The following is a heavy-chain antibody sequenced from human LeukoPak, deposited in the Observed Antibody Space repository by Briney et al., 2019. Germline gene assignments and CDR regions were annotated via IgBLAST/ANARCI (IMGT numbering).Heavy chain of an antibody. Sequence: PGGSLRLSCAASGFTVSGNYMNWVRQAPGKGLEWGSVIKSGGGTFYADSVKGRFTISRDNSKNTLSLQMNSLRAEDTAMYYCARDRGYSYGNWYFDNWGQGTLVTVSS. CDR2: IKSGGGT. CDR1: GFTVSGNY. D-gene: IGHD5-18*01. J-gene: IGHJ4*02. V-gene: IGHV3-66*01. CDR3: ARDRGYSYGNWYFDN.